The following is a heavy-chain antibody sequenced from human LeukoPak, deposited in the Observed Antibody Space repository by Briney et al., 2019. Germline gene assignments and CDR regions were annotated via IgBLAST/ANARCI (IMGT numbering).Heavy chain of an antibody. CDR2: IKSDGGT. J-gene: IGHJ6*03. CDR3: ARDKTVSALRRDYMDV. D-gene: IGHD4-17*01. Sequence: GGSLRLSCAASGFTFSTYWMHWVRQAPGKGLVWVSRIKSDGGTNYADSVKGRFTISRDNAKNTLYLQMNSLRAEDTALYYCARDKTVSALRRDYMDVWGKGTTVTVSS. CDR1: GFTFSTYW. V-gene: IGHV3-74*01.